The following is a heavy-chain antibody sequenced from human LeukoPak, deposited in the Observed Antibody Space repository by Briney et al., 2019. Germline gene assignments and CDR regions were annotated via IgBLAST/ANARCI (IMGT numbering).Heavy chain of an antibody. CDR2: IYTSGST. V-gene: IGHV4-4*07. D-gene: IGHD6-13*01. CDR1: GGSISSYY. CDR3: ARDQEGRSSSSNRALDV. J-gene: IGHJ6*04. Sequence: SETLSLTCTVSGGSISSYYWSWIRQPAGKGLEWIGRIYTSGSTNYNPSLKSRVTMSVDTSKNQFSLKLSSVTAADTAVYYCARDQEGRSSSSNRALDVWGKGTTVSISS.